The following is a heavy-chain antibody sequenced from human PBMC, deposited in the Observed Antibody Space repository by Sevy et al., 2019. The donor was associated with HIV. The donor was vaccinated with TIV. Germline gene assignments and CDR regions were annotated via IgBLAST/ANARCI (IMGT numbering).Heavy chain of an antibody. D-gene: IGHD2-8*01. J-gene: IGHJ6*02. CDR2: ISTSSSYI. CDR1: GFTFSSYS. CDR3: ARISCTNGVCFQGYYYYAMDV. V-gene: IGHV3-21*01. Sequence: GGSLRLSCAASGFTFSSYSMNWVRQAPGKGLEWVSSISTSSSYIYYADSVKGRFTISRDNAKNSLYLQMNSLRAEDTAVYYCARISCTNGVCFQGYYYYAMDVWGQGTTITVSS.